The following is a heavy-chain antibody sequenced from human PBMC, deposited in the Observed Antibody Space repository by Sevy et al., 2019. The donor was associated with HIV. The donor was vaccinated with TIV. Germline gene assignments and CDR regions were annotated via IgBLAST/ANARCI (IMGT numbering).Heavy chain of an antibody. CDR3: ARPYCSGDDCYSELDY. V-gene: IGHV3-48*02. D-gene: IGHD2-15*01. Sequence: GGSLRLSCAASGFNFRNYSMTWVRQAPGKGLDWVSYISSGSGTIHYADSVKDRFTISRDNAKNSLFLQINSLGDEDTAIYYCARPYCSGDDCYSELDYWGQGILVTVSS. CDR1: GFNFRNYS. CDR2: ISSGSGTI. J-gene: IGHJ4*02.